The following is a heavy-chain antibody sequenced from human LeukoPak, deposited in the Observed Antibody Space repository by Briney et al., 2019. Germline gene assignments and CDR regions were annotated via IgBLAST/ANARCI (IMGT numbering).Heavy chain of an antibody. CDR2: IYHSGST. CDR3: ARGGAARLHFQN. CDR1: GGSISTYY. V-gene: IGHV4-59*01. J-gene: IGHJ1*01. Sequence: SGTLSLTCAVSGGSISTYYWNWIRKPPGEGLEWMGYIYHSGSTNYNPPLQSRVTISVDTYKNQFSLNLNSVTAADTAVYYCARGGAARLHFQNWGQGTLVTVSS. D-gene: IGHD6-6*01.